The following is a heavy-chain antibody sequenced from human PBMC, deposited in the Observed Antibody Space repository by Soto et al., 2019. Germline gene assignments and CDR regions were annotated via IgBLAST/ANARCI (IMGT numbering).Heavy chain of an antibody. CDR3: ARDYAPIAAAWYYFDY. V-gene: IGHV3-33*01. J-gene: IGHJ4*02. CDR2: IWYDGSNK. Sequence: QVQLVESGGGVVQPGRSLRLSCAASGFTFSSYGMHWVHQAPGKGLEWVAVIWYDGSNKYYADSVKGRFTISRDNSKHTLYLQMSRLRAEDTAVYYCARDYAPIAAAWYYFDYWGQGTLVTVSS. CDR1: GFTFSSYG. D-gene: IGHD6-13*01.